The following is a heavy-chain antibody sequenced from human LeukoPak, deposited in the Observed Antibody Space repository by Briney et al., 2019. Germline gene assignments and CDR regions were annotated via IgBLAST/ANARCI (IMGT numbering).Heavy chain of an antibody. D-gene: IGHD2-2*01. Sequence: PSETLSLTCTVSGGSISSGSYYWSWIRQPAGKGLEWIGRVYTSGSTNYNPSLKSRVTISVDTSKNQFSLKLSSVTAADTAVYYCARRPGYCSSTSCYGYYYYYMDVWGKGTTVTISS. V-gene: IGHV4-61*02. J-gene: IGHJ6*03. CDR2: VYTSGST. CDR1: GGSISSGSYY. CDR3: ARRPGYCSSTSCYGYYYYYMDV.